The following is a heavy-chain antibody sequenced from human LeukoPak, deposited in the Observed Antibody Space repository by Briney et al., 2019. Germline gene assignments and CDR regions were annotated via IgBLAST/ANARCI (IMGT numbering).Heavy chain of an antibody. Sequence: SETLSPTCTVSGGSISSYYWSWIRQPPGKGLEWIGYIYYSGSTNYNPSLKSRVTISVDTSKNQFSLKLSSVTAADTAVYYCARDAPTAAGTYYYGMDVWGKGTTVTVSS. CDR1: GGSISSYY. CDR3: ARDAPTAAGTYYYGMDV. D-gene: IGHD6-13*01. CDR2: IYYSGST. J-gene: IGHJ6*04. V-gene: IGHV4-59*01.